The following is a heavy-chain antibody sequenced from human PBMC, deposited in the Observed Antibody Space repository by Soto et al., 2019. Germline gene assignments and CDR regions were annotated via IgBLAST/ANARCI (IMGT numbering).Heavy chain of an antibody. D-gene: IGHD2-2*01. CDR3: ARLVPGPQHDAFDI. Sequence: QVPLVQSGAEVKKPGASVKGSCKASGYTFTSYGISWVRQAPGQGLEWMGWISAYNGNTNYAQKLQGRVTMTTDTSTSTAYMELCNLKSDDTAVYYCARLVPGPQHDAFDIWGQGTMVTVSS. CDR2: ISAYNGNT. CDR1: GYTFTSYG. V-gene: IGHV1-18*01. J-gene: IGHJ3*02.